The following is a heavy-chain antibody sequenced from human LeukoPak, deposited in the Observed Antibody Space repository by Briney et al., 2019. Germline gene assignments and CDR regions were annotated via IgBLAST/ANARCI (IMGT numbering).Heavy chain of an antibody. CDR3: ARIVLWFGKSNDY. V-gene: IGHV4-34*01. Sequence: SETLSLTCAVYGGSFSGYYWSWIRQPPGKGLEWIGEINHSGSTNYNPSLKSRVTISVDTSKNQFSLKLSSVTAADTAVYYCARIVLWFGKSNDYWGQGTLVTVSS. D-gene: IGHD3-10*01. J-gene: IGHJ4*02. CDR2: INHSGST. CDR1: GGSFSGYY.